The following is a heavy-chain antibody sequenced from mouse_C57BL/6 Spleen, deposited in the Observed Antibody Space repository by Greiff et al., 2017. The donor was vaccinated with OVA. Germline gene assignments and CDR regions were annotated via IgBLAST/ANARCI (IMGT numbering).Heavy chain of an antibody. Sequence: QVQLQQSGPELVKPGASVKISCKASGYAFSSSWMNWVKQRPGKGLEWIGRIYPGDGDTNYNGKFKGKATLTADKSSSTAYMQRSSPTSEDSAVYFCARANLGVVATHWYFDVWGTGTTVTVSS. D-gene: IGHD1-1*01. V-gene: IGHV1-82*01. CDR1: GYAFSSSW. CDR3: ARANLGVVATHWYFDV. CDR2: IYPGDGDT. J-gene: IGHJ1*03.